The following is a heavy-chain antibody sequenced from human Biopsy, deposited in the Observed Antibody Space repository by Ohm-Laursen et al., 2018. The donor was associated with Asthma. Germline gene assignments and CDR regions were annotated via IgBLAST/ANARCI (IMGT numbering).Heavy chain of an antibody. CDR1: GMSVGDYY. J-gene: IGHJ6*02. V-gene: IGHV3-11*01. CDR2: IGIKGTSI. Sequence: LSLTCAASGMSVGDYYMTWLRQSPGKGLEWLSHIGIKGTSIYYADSVKGRFTISRDNAKNSLFLQMNGLRADDTAVYFCAGGRYCSGASCLYGMDVWGQGTTVSVSS. CDR3: AGGRYCSGASCLYGMDV. D-gene: IGHD2-15*01.